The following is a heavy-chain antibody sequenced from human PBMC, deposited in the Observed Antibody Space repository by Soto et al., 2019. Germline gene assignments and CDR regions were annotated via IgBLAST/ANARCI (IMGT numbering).Heavy chain of an antibody. J-gene: IGHJ5*02. V-gene: IGHV3-74*01. CDR2: ITSDGKSK. Sequence: GWSLRLSCASSVFNFINHWMHWVRQRPAEGLVWVSRITSDGKSKAYAESVKGRFAISRDNAKSTLYLQMNGLTAEDTAVYYCARESGDWPLNWFDPWGQGTLVTVSS. CDR3: ARESGDWPLNWFDP. CDR1: VFNFINHW. D-gene: IGHD2-21*02.